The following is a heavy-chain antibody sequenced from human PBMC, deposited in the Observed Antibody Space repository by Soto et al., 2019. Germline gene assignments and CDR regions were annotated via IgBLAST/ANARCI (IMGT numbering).Heavy chain of an antibody. CDR3: AKDRIPYDEISQDWFDP. CDR1: GFTFSSYG. J-gene: IGHJ5*02. V-gene: IGHV3-30*18. Sequence: SLRLSCAASGFTFSSYGMHWVRQAPGKGLEWVAVISYDGSNKYYADSVKGRFTISRDNSKNTLYLQMNSLRAEDTAVYYCAKDRIPYDEISQDWFDPWGQGTLVTVSS. CDR2: ISYDGSNK. D-gene: IGHD5-12*01.